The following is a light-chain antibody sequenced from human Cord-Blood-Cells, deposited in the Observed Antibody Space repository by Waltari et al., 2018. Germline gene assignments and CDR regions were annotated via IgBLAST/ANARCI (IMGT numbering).Light chain of an antibody. V-gene: IGKV3-11*01. J-gene: IGKJ3*01. Sequence: EIVLTQSPAPLSLSPGERATLSCRASQSVSSYLARYQQKPGQAPRLLIYDASNRATGIPARFSGSGSGTDFTLTISSLEPEDFAVYYCQQRSNWPLFTFGPGTKVDIK. CDR1: QSVSSY. CDR2: DAS. CDR3: QQRSNWPLFT.